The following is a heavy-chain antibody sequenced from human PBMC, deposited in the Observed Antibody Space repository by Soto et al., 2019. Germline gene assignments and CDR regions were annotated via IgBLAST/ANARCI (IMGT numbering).Heavy chain of an antibody. CDR3: ARDRSGYYDILTGPADIDV. CDR1: GGSISRYY. CDR2: IYYSGST. Sequence: SETLSLTGTGSGGSISRYYWSWIRQPPVKGLEGIGDIYYSGSTNDNPSLKSRVTRSVDTSKNQFSLKLSSVTAADTAVYYCARDRSGYYDILTGPADIDVWGKGTTVTVSS. D-gene: IGHD3-9*01. J-gene: IGHJ6*03. V-gene: IGHV4-59*01.